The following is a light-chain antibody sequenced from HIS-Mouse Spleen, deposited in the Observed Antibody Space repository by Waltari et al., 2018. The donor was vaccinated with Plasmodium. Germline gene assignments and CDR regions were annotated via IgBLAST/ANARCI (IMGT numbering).Light chain of an antibody. J-gene: IGLJ2*01. Sequence: SYELTQPPSVSVSPGQTASITCSGDKLGYKYACWYQQKPGQSPVLVIYQDSKRPSGIPERFSGSNSGNTATLTISGTQAMEEADYYCQAWDSSTGVFGGGTKLTVL. CDR1: KLGYKY. CDR3: QAWDSSTGV. V-gene: IGLV3-1*01. CDR2: QDS.